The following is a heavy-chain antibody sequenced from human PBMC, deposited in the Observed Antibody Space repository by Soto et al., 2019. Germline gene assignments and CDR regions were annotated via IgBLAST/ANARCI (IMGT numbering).Heavy chain of an antibody. Sequence: GGSLRLSCAASGFTFSSYSMNWVRQAPGKGLEWVSYISGSSTIYYADSVKGRFTISRDNAKNSLYLQMNSLRAEDTAVYYCARDWLTRYFVYWGQGTLVTVFS. D-gene: IGHD3-9*01. CDR1: GFTFSSYS. J-gene: IGHJ4*02. CDR3: ARDWLTRYFVY. V-gene: IGHV3-48*01. CDR2: ISGSSTI.